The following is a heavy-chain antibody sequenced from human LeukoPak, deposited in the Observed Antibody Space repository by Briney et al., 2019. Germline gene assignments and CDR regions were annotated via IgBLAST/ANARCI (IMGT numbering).Heavy chain of an antibody. Sequence: GGSLRLSCAASEFTFSSYAMHWVRQAPGKGLEWVAVISYDGSNKYYADSVKGRFTISRDNSKNTLYLQMNSLRAEDTAVYYCARDNTVTTREFDYWGQGTWSPSPQ. D-gene: IGHD4-17*01. V-gene: IGHV3-30-3*01. CDR1: EFTFSSYA. CDR2: ISYDGSNK. J-gene: IGHJ4*02. CDR3: ARDNTVTTREFDY.